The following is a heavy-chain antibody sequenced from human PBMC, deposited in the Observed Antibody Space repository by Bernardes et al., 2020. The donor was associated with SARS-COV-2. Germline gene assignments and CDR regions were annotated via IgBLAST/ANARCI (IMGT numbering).Heavy chain of an antibody. CDR3: ASVGLDCSSTRCFMS. V-gene: IGHV4-39*07. CDR1: GGSISSSSYY. J-gene: IGHJ5*02. D-gene: IGHD2-2*01. CDR2: IYYSGTT. Sequence: SETLSLTCSVSGGSISSSSYYWGWIRQPPGKGLEWIGSIYYSGTTYYKPSLKSRVTISVDTSKNQFSLKLSAVTAADTAMYYCASVGLDCSSTRCFMSWGQGTLVTVSS.